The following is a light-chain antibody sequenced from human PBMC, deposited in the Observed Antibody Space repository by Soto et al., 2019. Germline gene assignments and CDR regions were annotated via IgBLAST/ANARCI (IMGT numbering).Light chain of an antibody. V-gene: IGKV1-5*03. J-gene: IGKJ1*01. Sequence: DIQMTQSPSTLSASVGDRVTITCRASQSISQWLAWYQQKPGKVPNLLIYKASTLESGVPSRFSGSGSGTEFTLTISSLQPDDFATYYCKQYNLNSPWTFGQGTKVEIK. CDR1: QSISQW. CDR2: KAS. CDR3: KQYNLNSPWT.